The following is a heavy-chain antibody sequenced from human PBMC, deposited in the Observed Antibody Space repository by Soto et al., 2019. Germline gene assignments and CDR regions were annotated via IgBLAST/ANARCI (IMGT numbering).Heavy chain of an antibody. CDR2: TYSGDTT. CDR3: ARFGYNSYFDY. D-gene: IGHD1-1*01. J-gene: IGHJ4*02. CDR1: GFTVSSNY. Sequence: GGSLRLSCAASGFTVSSNYMSWVRQAPGKGLEWVSVTYSGDTTYYADSVKGRFTISRDISKNTLYLQMNSLRAEDTAVYYCARFGYNSYFDYWGQGTLVTVSS. V-gene: IGHV3-66*01.